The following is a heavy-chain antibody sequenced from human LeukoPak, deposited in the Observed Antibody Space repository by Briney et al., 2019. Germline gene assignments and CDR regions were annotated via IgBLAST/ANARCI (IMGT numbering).Heavy chain of an antibody. CDR3: ARGIPSSGWYAY. CDR1: GFTFATYT. Sequence: GSLRLSCAASGFTFATYTMSWIRQPPGKGLEWIGEINHSGSTNYNPSLKSRVTISVDTSKNQFSLKLSSVTAADTAVYYCARGIPSSGWYAYWGQGTLVTVSS. J-gene: IGHJ4*02. V-gene: IGHV4-34*01. D-gene: IGHD6-19*01. CDR2: INHSGST.